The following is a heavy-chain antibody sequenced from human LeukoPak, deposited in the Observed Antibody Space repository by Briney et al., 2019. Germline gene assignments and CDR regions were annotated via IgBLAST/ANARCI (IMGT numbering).Heavy chain of an antibody. J-gene: IGHJ4*02. CDR3: AGAAGHTYYFDY. D-gene: IGHD1-26*01. V-gene: IGHV3-9*01. CDR1: GFTFDDYA. CDR2: ISWNSCNI. Sequence: SLRLSCAASGFTFDDYAMQWVRQTPGKGLEWVSGISWNSCNIDYADSVKGRFTISRDNAKNSLYLQMNSLRAEDTALYYCAGAAGHTYYFDYWGQGTLVTVSS.